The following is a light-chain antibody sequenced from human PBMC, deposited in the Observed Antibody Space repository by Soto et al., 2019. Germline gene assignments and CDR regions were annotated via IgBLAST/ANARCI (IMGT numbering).Light chain of an antibody. Sequence: EIVMTQSPATLSVSPGERATISCRASQSVSGNLAWYQQKPGQTPRLLIYGASTRATGIPARFSGSGSGTEFTLTISSLQSEDFAVYYCQQYNNWPQTFGQGTKVEIK. CDR3: QQYNNWPQT. CDR1: QSVSGN. CDR2: GAS. V-gene: IGKV3-15*01. J-gene: IGKJ1*01.